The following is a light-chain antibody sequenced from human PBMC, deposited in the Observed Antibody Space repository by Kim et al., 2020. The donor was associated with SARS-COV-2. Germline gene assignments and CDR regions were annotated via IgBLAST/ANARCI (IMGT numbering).Light chain of an antibody. V-gene: IGLV3-19*01. CDR2: GKY. CDR3: NSRDRSGDHVV. CDR1: SLRNYY. Sequence: SSELTQDPAVSVALGQTVRLTCQGDSLRNYYATWYQQRPGQAPVLVLYGKYNRPSGIPDRFSGSASGNTASFPITGAQAEDEADYYCNSRDRSGDHVVFG. J-gene: IGLJ3*02.